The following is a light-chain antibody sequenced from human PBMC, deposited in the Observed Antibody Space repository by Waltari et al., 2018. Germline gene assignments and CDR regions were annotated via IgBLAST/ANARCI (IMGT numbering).Light chain of an antibody. Sequence: DIVMTQSPATLSVSPGETATLSCRASQSVVTNVAWYQQKPGQAPRLLIYSASTRATGIPARFSGSGSGREFTLSISRLQSEDFTVYYCQQYNTWLTWTFGQGTKVEIK. CDR3: QQYNTWLTWT. CDR1: QSVVTN. J-gene: IGKJ1*01. V-gene: IGKV3-15*01. CDR2: SAS.